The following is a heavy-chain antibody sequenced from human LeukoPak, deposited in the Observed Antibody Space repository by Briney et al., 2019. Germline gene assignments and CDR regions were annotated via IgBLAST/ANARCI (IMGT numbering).Heavy chain of an antibody. J-gene: IGHJ4*02. V-gene: IGHV4-31*03. CDR3: ARTVLTMVRRADLYYFDY. CDR2: IYYSGST. D-gene: IGHD3-10*01. CDR1: GGSISSGGYY. Sequence: SETLSLTCTVSGGSISSGGYYWSWIRQHPGKGLEWIGYIYYSGSTYYNPSLKSRVTISVDTSKNQFSLKLSSVTAADTAVYYCARTVLTMVRRADLYYFDYWGQGTLVTVSS.